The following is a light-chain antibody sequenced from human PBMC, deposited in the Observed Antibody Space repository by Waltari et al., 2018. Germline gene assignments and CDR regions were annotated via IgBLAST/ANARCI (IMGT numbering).Light chain of an antibody. Sequence: QSALTQPASVSGSPGQSITISCTGTSNDVGVYNCVSWYQHLPGKAPQLIIYDVSRWPSGVSNRFSGSKSGNTASLTISGLQAEDEADYYCSSYTNTNTIVFGGGTKVTVL. J-gene: IGLJ2*01. CDR2: DVS. CDR3: SSYTNTNTIV. V-gene: IGLV2-14*03. CDR1: SNDVGVYNC.